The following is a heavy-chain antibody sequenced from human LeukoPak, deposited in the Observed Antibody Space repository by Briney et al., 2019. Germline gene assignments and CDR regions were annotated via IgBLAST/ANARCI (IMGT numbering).Heavy chain of an antibody. Sequence: KSSETLSLTCTVSGGSISSYYWSWIRQPPGKGLEWIGYISYSGSTNYNPSLKSRVTISVDTSKNQFSLKLSSVTAADTAVYYCASGDYGDYVFDYWGQGTLVTVSS. CDR3: ASGDYGDYVFDY. D-gene: IGHD4-17*01. CDR2: ISYSGST. CDR1: GGSISSYY. J-gene: IGHJ4*02. V-gene: IGHV4-59*01.